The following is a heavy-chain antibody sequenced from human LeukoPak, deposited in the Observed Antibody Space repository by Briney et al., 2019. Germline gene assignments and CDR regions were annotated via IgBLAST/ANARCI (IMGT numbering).Heavy chain of an antibody. Sequence: SETLSLTCTVSGGSISSYYWTWIRQPPGKGLEWIGYIYYSGSTNYNPSLKSRVTISVDTSKNQFSLKLTSVTAADAAVYYCARGVNSGYFDYCGQGTLVTVSS. V-gene: IGHV4-59*01. CDR3: ARGVNSGYFDY. J-gene: IGHJ4*02. CDR2: IYYSGST. CDR1: GGSISSYY. D-gene: IGHD1-26*01.